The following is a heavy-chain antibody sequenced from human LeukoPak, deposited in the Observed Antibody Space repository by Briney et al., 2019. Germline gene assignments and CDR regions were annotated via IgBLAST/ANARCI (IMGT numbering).Heavy chain of an antibody. Sequence: PSETLSLTCDVSGGSISSSNWWSWVRQPPGKGLEWIGYIYYSGSTNYNPSLKSRVTISVDTSKNQFSLKLSSVTAADTAVYYCARDRFLSGTVHNDAFDIWGQGTMVTVSS. J-gene: IGHJ3*02. CDR2: IYYSGST. CDR1: GGSISSSNW. V-gene: IGHV4-4*02. CDR3: ARDRFLSGTVHNDAFDI. D-gene: IGHD1-1*01.